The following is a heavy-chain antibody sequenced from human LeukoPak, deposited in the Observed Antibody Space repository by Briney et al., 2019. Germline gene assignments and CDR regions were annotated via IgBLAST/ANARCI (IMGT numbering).Heavy chain of an antibody. CDR2: IIPILGIA. Sequence: SVKVSCKASGGTFSSYAISWVRQAPGQGLEWMGRIIPILGIANYAQKFLGRVTITADKSTSTAYMELSSLRSEDTAVYYCARDLEGSSGSDYWGQGTLVTVSS. J-gene: IGHJ4*02. CDR1: GGTFSSYA. CDR3: ARDLEGSSGSDY. V-gene: IGHV1-69*04. D-gene: IGHD6-19*01.